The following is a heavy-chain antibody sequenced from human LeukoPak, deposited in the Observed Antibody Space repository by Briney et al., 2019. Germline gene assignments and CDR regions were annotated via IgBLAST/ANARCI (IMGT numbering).Heavy chain of an antibody. CDR2: IRSKANSYAT. CDR3: TSTTYYYDSGGFDP. Sequence: GGSPRLSCAASGFTFSGSAMHWVRQASGKGLEWVGRIRSKANSYATAYAASVKGRFTISRDDSKNTAYLQMNSLKTEDTAVYYCTSTTYYYDSGGFDPWGQGTLVTVSS. V-gene: IGHV3-73*01. D-gene: IGHD3-22*01. J-gene: IGHJ5*02. CDR1: GFTFSGSA.